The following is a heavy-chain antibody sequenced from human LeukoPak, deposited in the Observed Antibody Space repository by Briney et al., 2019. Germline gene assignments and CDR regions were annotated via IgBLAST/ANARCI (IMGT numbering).Heavy chain of an antibody. D-gene: IGHD5-24*01. Sequence: GGSLRLSCAASGFTFSSYAMSWVRQAPGKGLEWVSAISGSGGSTYYADSVKGRFTISRDNSKNTLYLQMNSLRAEDTAVYYCAKDPVEMTTINWFDPWGQGTLVTVSS. CDR3: AKDPVEMTTINWFDP. CDR1: GFTFSSYA. V-gene: IGHV3-23*01. CDR2: ISGSGGST. J-gene: IGHJ5*02.